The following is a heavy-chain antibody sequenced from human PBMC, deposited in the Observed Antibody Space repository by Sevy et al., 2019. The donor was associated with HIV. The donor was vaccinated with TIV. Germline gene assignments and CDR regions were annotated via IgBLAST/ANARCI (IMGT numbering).Heavy chain of an antibody. J-gene: IGHJ6*02. Sequence: GGSLRLSCAASGFTFSTYSLNWVRQAPGKGLEWVSSISSSSNYIYYADSVKGRFTISRDNAKNSLYLQMNSLRAEDTAVFYCARDQKGHYSAYDGAGYYGMDVWGQGTTVTVSS. CDR3: ARDQKGHYSAYDGAGYYGMDV. CDR1: GFTFSTYS. V-gene: IGHV3-21*01. CDR2: ISSSSNYI. D-gene: IGHD5-12*01.